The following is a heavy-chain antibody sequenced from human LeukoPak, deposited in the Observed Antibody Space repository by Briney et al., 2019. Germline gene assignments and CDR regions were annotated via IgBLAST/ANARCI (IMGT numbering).Heavy chain of an antibody. D-gene: IGHD5-18*01. CDR3: ARDPGYSYGFDAFDI. J-gene: IGHJ3*02. V-gene: IGHV4-39*07. CDR2: IYYSGST. CDR1: GGSISSSSYY. Sequence: SETLSLTCTVSGGSISSSSYYWGWIRQPPGKGLEWIGSIYYSGSTYYNPSLKSRVTISVDTSKNQFSLKPSSVTAADTAVYYCARDPGYSYGFDAFDIWGQGTMVTVSS.